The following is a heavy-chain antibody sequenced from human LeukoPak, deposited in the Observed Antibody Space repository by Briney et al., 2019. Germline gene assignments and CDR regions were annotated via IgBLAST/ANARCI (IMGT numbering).Heavy chain of an antibody. J-gene: IGHJ1*01. CDR3: ARHPVSGWYYFQH. D-gene: IGHD6-19*01. V-gene: IGHV4-59*08. CDR1: GGSISSYY. CDR2: IYYSGST. Sequence: SETLSLTCTVSGGSISSYYWSWIRQPPGKGREGIGYIYYSGSTNYNPSLKSRVTISVDTSKNQFSLKLSSVTAADTAVYYCARHPVSGWYYFQHWGQGTLVTVSS.